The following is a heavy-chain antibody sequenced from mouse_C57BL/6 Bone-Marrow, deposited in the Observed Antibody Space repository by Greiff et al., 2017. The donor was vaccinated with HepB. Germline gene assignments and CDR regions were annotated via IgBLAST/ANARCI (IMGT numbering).Heavy chain of an antibody. CDR1: GFTFSSYG. CDR3: ARRGHYYAMDY. V-gene: IGHV5-6*01. CDR2: ISSGGSYT. D-gene: IGHD3-3*01. J-gene: IGHJ4*01. Sequence: EVQLQESGGDLVKPRGSLKLSCAASGFTFSSYGMSWVRQTPDKRLEWVATISSGGSYTYYPDSVKGRFTISRDNAKNTLYLQMSSLKSEDTAMYYCARRGHYYAMDYWGQGTSVTVSS.